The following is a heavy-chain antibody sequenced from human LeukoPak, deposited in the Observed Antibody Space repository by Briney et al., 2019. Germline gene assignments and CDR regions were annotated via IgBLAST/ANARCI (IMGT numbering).Heavy chain of an antibody. CDR3: ATGNKWELLRGFDY. CDR2: IIPIFGTA. Sequence: ASVKVSCKASGGTFSSYAISWVRQAPGQGLEWMGGIIPIFGTADYAQKFQGRVTITADESTSTAYMELSSLRSEDTAVYYCATGNKWELLRGFDYWGQGTLVTVSS. CDR1: GGTFSSYA. V-gene: IGHV1-69*13. D-gene: IGHD1-26*01. J-gene: IGHJ4*02.